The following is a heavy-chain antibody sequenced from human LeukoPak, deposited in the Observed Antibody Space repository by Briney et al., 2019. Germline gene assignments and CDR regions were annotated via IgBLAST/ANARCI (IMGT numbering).Heavy chain of an antibody. CDR3: AAPGCGSGGSCYYYYMDV. CDR2: ISYDGSNK. CDR1: GFTFSSYG. J-gene: IGHJ6*03. V-gene: IGHV3-30*03. Sequence: GGSLRLSCAASGFTFSSYGMHWVRQAPGKGLEWVAVISYDGSNKYYADSVKGRFTISRGNSKNTLYLQMNSLRAEDTAVYYCAAPGCGSGGSCYYYYMDVWGKGTTVTISS. D-gene: IGHD2-15*01.